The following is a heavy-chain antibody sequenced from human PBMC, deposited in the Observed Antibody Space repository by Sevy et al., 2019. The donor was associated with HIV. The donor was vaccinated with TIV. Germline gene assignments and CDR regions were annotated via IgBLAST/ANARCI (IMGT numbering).Heavy chain of an antibody. CDR2: VRNDGSNK. J-gene: IGHJ6*02. CDR3: ARGRKTTEEWLEELDYYYGLDV. Sequence: GGSLRLSCAASGFTVSSTFMSWVRQAPGKGLEWVAYVRNDGSNKYYADSVRDRFTISRDSPKNTLYLQMNSLRDEDTAIYYCARGRKTTEEWLEELDYYYGLDVWGQGTTVTVSS. CDR1: GFTVSSTF. D-gene: IGHD2-8*01. V-gene: IGHV3-30*02.